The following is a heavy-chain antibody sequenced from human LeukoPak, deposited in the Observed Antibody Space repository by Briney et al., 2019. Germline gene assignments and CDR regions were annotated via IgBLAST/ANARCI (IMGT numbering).Heavy chain of an antibody. V-gene: IGHV3-21*01. Sequence: GGSLRLSCAASGFTFSSYSMNWVRQAPGKGLEWVSSISSSSSYIYYADSVKGRFTISRDNAKNSLYLQMNSLRAEDTAVYYCARDSTSSSWYLDYYYYYYMDVWGKGTTVTVSS. J-gene: IGHJ6*03. CDR2: ISSSSSYI. CDR3: ARDSTSSSWYLDYYYYYYMDV. D-gene: IGHD6-13*01. CDR1: GFTFSSYS.